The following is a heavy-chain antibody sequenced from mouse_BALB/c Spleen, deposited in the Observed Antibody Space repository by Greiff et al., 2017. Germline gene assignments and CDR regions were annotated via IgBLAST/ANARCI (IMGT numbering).Heavy chain of an antibody. CDR2: INPSTGYT. V-gene: IGHV1-7*01. CDR3: ARAGANWSSFDY. J-gene: IGHJ2*01. D-gene: IGHD4-1*01. CDR1: GYTFTSYW. Sequence: QVHVKQSGAELAKPGASVKMSCKASGYTFTSYWMHWVKQRPGQGLEWIGYINPSTGYTEYNQKFKDKATLTADKSSSTAYMQLSSLTSEDSAVYYCARAGANWSSFDYWGQGTTLTVSS.